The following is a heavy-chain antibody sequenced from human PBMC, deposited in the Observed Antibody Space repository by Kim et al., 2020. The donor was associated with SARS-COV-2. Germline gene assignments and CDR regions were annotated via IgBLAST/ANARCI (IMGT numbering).Heavy chain of an antibody. CDR3: ARVGLVTYYFDY. J-gene: IGHJ4*02. CDR1: GFTVSSNY. V-gene: IGHV3-53*01. Sequence: GGSLRLSCAASGFTVSSNYMSWVRQAPGKGLEWVSVIYSGGSTYYADSVKGRFTISRDNSKNTLYLQMNSLRAEDTAVYYCARVGLVTYYFDYWVQGTLVTVSS. CDR2: IYSGGST. D-gene: IGHD3-3*01.